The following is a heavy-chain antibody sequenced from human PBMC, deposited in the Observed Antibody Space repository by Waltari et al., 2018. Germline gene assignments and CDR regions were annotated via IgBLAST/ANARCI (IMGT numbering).Heavy chain of an antibody. CDR2: INSDGSST. CDR1: GFTFSSYW. J-gene: IGHJ5*02. V-gene: IGHV3-74*01. Sequence: EVQLVESGGGLVQPGGSLRLSCAASGFTFSSYWMHWVRQAPGQGLGWVSRINSDGSSTSYADSVKGRFTISRDNAKNTLYLQMNSLRAEDTAVYYCARGLGGTGTTGFDPWGQGTLVTVSS. CDR3: ARGLGGTGTTGFDP. D-gene: IGHD1-7*01.